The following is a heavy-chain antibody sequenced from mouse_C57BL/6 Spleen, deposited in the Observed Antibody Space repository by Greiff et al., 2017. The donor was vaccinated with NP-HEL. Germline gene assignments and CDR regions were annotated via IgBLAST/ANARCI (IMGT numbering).Heavy chain of an antibody. J-gene: IGHJ4*01. CDR2: IWSGGST. CDR3: ARNQLRLLNAMDY. V-gene: IGHV2-2*01. D-gene: IGHD3-2*02. CDR1: GSSLTSYG. Sequence: QVQLKEPGPGLVQPSQSLSITCKASGSSLTSYGVHWVRQSPGKGLEWLGVIWSGGSTDNNAALISRLSISNDNSKSQVVFKRNSLQADETAIYYCARNQLRLLNAMDYWGQGTSVTVSS.